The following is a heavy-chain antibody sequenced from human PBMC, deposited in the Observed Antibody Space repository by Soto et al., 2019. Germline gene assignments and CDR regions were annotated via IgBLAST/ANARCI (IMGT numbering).Heavy chain of an antibody. CDR3: ARLRGSSGWNYYFDY. CDR2: IYYSGST. V-gene: IGHV4-39*01. D-gene: IGHD6-19*01. CDR1: GGSISSYY. J-gene: IGHJ4*02. Sequence: SETLSLTCTVSGGSISSYYWSWIRQPPGKGLEWIGSIYYSGSTYYNPSLKSRVTISVDASKNQFSLNLSSVTAADTAVYYCARLRGSSGWNYYFDYWGQGTLVTVSS.